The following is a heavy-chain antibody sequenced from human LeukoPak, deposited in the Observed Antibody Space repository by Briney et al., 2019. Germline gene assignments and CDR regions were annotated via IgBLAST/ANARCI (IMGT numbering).Heavy chain of an antibody. Sequence: SETLSLTCTVSGGSISSYYWSWIRQPPGKGLEWIGYIYYSGSTNYNPSLKSRVTISVDTSKNQFSVKLSSVTAADTAVYYCARITSSGSSFDYWGQGTLVTVSS. J-gene: IGHJ4*02. CDR2: IYYSGST. D-gene: IGHD3-10*01. V-gene: IGHV4-59*08. CDR3: ARITSSGSSFDY. CDR1: GGSISSYY.